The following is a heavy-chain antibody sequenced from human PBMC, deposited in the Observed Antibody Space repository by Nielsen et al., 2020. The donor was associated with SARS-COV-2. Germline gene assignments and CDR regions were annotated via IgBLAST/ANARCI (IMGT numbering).Heavy chain of an antibody. D-gene: IGHD6-19*01. CDR3: ARGEGWLAPDAFDI. CDR1: GYTFTSYA. CDR2: IIPIFGTA. V-gene: IGHV1-69*13. Sequence: SVKVSCKASGYTFTSYAISWVRQAPGQGLEWMGGIIPIFGTANYAQKFQGRVTITADESTSTAYMELSSLRSEDTAVYYCARGEGWLAPDAFDIWSQGTMVTVSS. J-gene: IGHJ3*02.